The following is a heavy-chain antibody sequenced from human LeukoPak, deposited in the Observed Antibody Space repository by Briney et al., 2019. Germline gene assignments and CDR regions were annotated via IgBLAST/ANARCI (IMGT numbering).Heavy chain of an antibody. CDR2: IGTDTTTT. V-gene: IGHV3-48*01. CDR3: ARDRSGSYCTDF. J-gene: IGHJ4*02. Sequence: PGGSLRLSCAASGFTFDEFTMHWVRQAPGKGPEWISYIGTDTTTTYYADSFKGRFAISRDNAKNSLYLYIHSLTGEDTAVYYCARDRSGSYCTDFWGRGTLVTVS. CDR1: GFTFDEFT. D-gene: IGHD1-26*01.